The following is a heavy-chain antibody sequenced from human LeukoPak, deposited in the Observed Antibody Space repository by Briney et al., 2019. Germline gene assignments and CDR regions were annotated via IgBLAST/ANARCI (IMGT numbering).Heavy chain of an antibody. V-gene: IGHV3-53*01. Sequence: GGSLRLSCAASGFTVSSNCMSWVRQAPGKGLEWVSVIYSGGSTYYAGSVKGRFTISRDTSKNTLFLQMNSLRAEDTAVYYCARGSDYWGQGTLVTVSS. CDR3: ARGSDY. CDR2: IYSGGST. J-gene: IGHJ4*02. CDR1: GFTVSSNC. D-gene: IGHD2-15*01.